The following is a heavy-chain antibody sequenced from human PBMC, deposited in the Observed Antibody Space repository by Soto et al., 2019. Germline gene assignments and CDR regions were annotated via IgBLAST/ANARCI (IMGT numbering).Heavy chain of an antibody. V-gene: IGHV1-69*08. Sequence: QVQLVQSGAEVKKPGSSVKVSCKASGGTFSSYTISWVRQAPGQGLEWMGRIIPILGIANYAQKFQGRVRITADKSTSTAYMELSSLRSEDTAVYYCARDASLNDYGDYKGWGQGTLVTVSS. J-gene: IGHJ4*02. D-gene: IGHD4-17*01. CDR2: IIPILGIA. CDR1: GGTFSSYT. CDR3: ARDASLNDYGDYKG.